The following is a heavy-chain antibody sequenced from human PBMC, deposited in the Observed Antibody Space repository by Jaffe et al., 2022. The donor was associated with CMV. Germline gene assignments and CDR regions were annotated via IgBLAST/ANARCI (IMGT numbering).Heavy chain of an antibody. CDR1: GGSISPFY. Sequence: QVQLQESGPRLVKPSETLSLTCTVSGGSISPFYWTWIRQSPGKGLEWIGYVSYSGSTNYNPSLKSRLTISLDAPKNQFSLKLSSVTAADTAVYYCARRQAAVGYYFDYWGQGTLVTVSS. CDR2: VSYSGST. V-gene: IGHV4-59*08. J-gene: IGHJ4*02. CDR3: ARRQAAVGYYFDY. D-gene: IGHD6-13*01.